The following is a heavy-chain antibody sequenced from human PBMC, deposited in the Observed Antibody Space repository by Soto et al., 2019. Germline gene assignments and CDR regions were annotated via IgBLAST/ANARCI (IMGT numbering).Heavy chain of an antibody. D-gene: IGHD4-17*01. CDR3: ARSYGDYEDYYYYYMDV. V-gene: IGHV3-64*01. J-gene: IGHJ6*03. CDR2: ISSNGGST. CDR1: GFTFSSYA. Sequence: EVQLVESGGGLVQPGGSLRLSCAASGFTFSSYAMRWVRQAPGKGLEYVSAISSNGGSTYYANSVKGRFTISRDNSKNTLYLQMGSLRAEDMAVYYCARSYGDYEDYYYYYMDVWGKGTTVTVSS.